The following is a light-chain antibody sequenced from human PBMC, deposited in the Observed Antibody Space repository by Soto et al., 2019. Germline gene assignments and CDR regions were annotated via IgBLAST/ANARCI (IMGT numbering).Light chain of an antibody. CDR3: QQYNSYSGT. CDR2: DAS. Sequence: DIPMTQSPSTLSASVGDRVTITCRASQSISSWLAWYQQKPGKAPKLLIYDASSLESGVPSRFSGSGSGTEFTLTISSLQPDDFATYYCQQYNSYSGTSGQGTKLEIK. CDR1: QSISSW. V-gene: IGKV1-5*01. J-gene: IGKJ2*01.